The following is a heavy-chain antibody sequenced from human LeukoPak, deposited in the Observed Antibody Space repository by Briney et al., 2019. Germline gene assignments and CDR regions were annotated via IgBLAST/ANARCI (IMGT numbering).Heavy chain of an antibody. CDR2: ISSSSSYI. Sequence: PGGSLRLSCAASGFTFSSYSMNWVRQAPGKGLGWVSSISSSSSYIYYADSVKGRFTISRDNAKNSLYLQMNSLRAEDTAVYYCAGALDIVVVPAAIEFDYWGQGTLVTVSS. V-gene: IGHV3-21*01. D-gene: IGHD2-2*01. CDR1: GFTFSSYS. CDR3: AGALDIVVVPAAIEFDY. J-gene: IGHJ4*02.